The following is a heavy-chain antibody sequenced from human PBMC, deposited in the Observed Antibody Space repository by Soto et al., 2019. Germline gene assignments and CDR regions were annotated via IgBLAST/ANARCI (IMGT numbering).Heavy chain of an antibody. J-gene: IGHJ6*02. CDR3: ARDPEGSGCSSTSCFYYYYYGMDV. CDR2: ISSSSSYI. V-gene: IGHV3-21*01. CDR1: GFTFSSYS. Sequence: ESGGGLVKPGGSLRLSCAASGFTFSSYSMNWVRQAPGKGLEWVSSISSSSSYIYYADSVKGRFTISRDNAKNSLYLQMNSLRAEDTAVYYCARDPEGSGCSSTSCFYYYYYGMDVWGQGTTVTVSS. D-gene: IGHD2-2*01.